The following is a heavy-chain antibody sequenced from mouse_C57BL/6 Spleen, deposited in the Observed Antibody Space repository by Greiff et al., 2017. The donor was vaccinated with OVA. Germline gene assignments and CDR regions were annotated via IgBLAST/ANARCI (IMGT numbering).Heavy chain of an antibody. J-gene: IGHJ4*01. CDR1: GFTFSSYA. CDR3: ARDNYDYYAMDY. CDR2: ISDGGSYT. D-gene: IGHD1-1*02. V-gene: IGHV5-4*01. Sequence: EVQLVESGGGLVKPGGSLKLSCAASGFTFSSYAMSWVRQTPEKRLEWVATISDGGSYTYYPDNVKGRFTISRDNAKNNLYLQMSHLKSEDTAMYYCARDNYDYYAMDYWGQGTSVTVSS.